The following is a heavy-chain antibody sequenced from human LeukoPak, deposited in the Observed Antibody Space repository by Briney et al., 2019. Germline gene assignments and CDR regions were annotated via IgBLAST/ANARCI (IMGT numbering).Heavy chain of an antibody. CDR3: ATSTRVVEQRPFDY. CDR2: IIPILGIA. Sequence: EASVKVSCKASGGTFSSYAISWVRQAPGQGLEWMGRIIPILGIANYAQKFQGRVTITADKSTSTAYMELSSLRSEDTAVYYCATSTRVVEQRPFDYWGQGTLVTVSS. J-gene: IGHJ4*02. CDR1: GGTFSSYA. V-gene: IGHV1-69*04. D-gene: IGHD6-25*01.